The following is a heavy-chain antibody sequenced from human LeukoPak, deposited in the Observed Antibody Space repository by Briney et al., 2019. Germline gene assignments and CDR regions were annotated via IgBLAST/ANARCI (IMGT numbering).Heavy chain of an antibody. J-gene: IGHJ3*02. CDR1: GYTFTSYG. CDR2: ISAYNGNT. V-gene: IGHV1-18*01. D-gene: IGHD3-3*01. CDR3: ARSPPYYDFWSGYSRYAFDI. Sequence: ASVKVSFTASGYTFTSYGISWVRQAPGQGLEWMGWISAYNGNTNYAQKLQGRVTMTTDTSTSTAYMELRSLRSDDTAVYYCARSPPYYDFWSGYSRYAFDIWGQGTMVTVSS.